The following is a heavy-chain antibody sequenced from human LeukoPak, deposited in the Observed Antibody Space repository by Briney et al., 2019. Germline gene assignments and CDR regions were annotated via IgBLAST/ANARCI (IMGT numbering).Heavy chain of an antibody. CDR3: ARDGCSSTRCYDY. Sequence: GGSLRLPCAASGFTFSSYEMNWVRQAPGKGLEWVSYISSSGSTIYYADSVKGRFTISRDNAKNSLYLQMNSLRAEDTAVYYCARDGCSSTRCYDYWGQGTLVTVSS. J-gene: IGHJ4*02. D-gene: IGHD2-2*01. CDR2: ISSSGSTI. V-gene: IGHV3-48*03. CDR1: GFTFSSYE.